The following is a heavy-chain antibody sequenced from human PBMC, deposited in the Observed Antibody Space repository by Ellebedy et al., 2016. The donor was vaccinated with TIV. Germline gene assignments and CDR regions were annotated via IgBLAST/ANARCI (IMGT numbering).Heavy chain of an antibody. V-gene: IGHV1-2*02. CDR1: GYTFTGYY. D-gene: IGHD1-26*01. CDR3: ARSGAGAIWVYDAFDI. J-gene: IGHJ3*02. CDR2: INPNSGGT. Sequence: ASVKVSCKASGYTFTGYYMHWVRQAPGQGLEWMGWINPNSGGTNYAQKFQGRVTMTRDTSISTAYMELIRLRSDDTAVYYCARSGAGAIWVYDAFDIWGQGTMVTVSS.